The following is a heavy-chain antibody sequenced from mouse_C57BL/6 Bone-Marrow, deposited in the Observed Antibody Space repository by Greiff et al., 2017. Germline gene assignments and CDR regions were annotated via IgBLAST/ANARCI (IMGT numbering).Heavy chain of an antibody. CDR1: GYTFTSYC. J-gene: IGHJ1*03. V-gene: IGHV1-55*01. CDR2: IYPGSGST. CDR3: ARPYYSNYWDFDV. D-gene: IGHD2-5*01. Sequence: QVQLKQPGAELVKPGASVKMSCKASGYTFTSYCITWVKQRPGQGLECIGDIYPGSGSTNYNEKFKSKATLTVDTSSSTAYMQLSSLTSEDSAVYYCARPYYSNYWDFDVWGTGTTVTVSS.